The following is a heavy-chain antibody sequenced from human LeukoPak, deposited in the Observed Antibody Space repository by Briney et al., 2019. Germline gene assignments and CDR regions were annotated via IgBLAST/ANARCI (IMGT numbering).Heavy chain of an antibody. CDR2: IRYDGSNK. CDR1: GFTFSSYG. D-gene: IGHD2-2*01. Sequence: GGSLRLSCAASGFTFSSYGMHWVRQAPGKGLEWVAFIRYDGSNKYYADSVKGRFTISRDNSKNTLYLQMNSLRAEDTAVYYCAKALPPDIVVVPAAMDYWGQGTLVTASS. J-gene: IGHJ4*02. V-gene: IGHV3-30*02. CDR3: AKALPPDIVVVPAAMDY.